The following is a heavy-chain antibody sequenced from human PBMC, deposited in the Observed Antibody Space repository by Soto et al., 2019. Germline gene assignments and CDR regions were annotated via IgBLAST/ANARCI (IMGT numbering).Heavy chain of an antibody. V-gene: IGHV3-7*01. D-gene: IGHD3-16*01. CDR3: ARDREINAPFDY. Sequence: SLRLSCAASGFTFSSYWMIWVRQAPGKGLEWVANIKQDGSEKYYVDSVKGRFTISRDNAKNSLYLQMNSLRAEDTAVYYCARDREINAPFDYWGQGTLVTVSS. J-gene: IGHJ4*02. CDR2: IKQDGSEK. CDR1: GFTFSSYW.